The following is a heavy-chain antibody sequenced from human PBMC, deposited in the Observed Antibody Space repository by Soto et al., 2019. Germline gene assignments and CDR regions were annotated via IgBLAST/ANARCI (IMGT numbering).Heavy chain of an antibody. CDR3: ARASSSWSDNWFDP. CDR1: GGSISSYY. D-gene: IGHD6-13*01. J-gene: IGHJ5*02. CDR2: IYYSGST. V-gene: IGHV4-59*01. Sequence: PSETLSLTCTVSGGSISSYYWSWIRQPPGKGLEWIGYIYYSGSTNYNPSLRSRVTISVDTSKNQFSLKLSSVTAADTAVYYCARASSSWSDNWFDPWGQGTLVTVSS.